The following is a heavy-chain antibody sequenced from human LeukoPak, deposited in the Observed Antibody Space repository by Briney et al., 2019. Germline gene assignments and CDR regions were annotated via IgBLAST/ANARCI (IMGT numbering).Heavy chain of an antibody. V-gene: IGHV4-31*03. J-gene: IGHJ4*02. CDR1: GGSISSGGYY. CDR3: ARRTAAEAFDY. D-gene: IGHD1-1*01. CDR2: IYYGGST. Sequence: PSQTLSLTCTVSGGSISSGGYYWSWIRQHPGKGLEWIGYIYYGGSTYYNPSLKSRVTILVDTSKNQFSLKLSSVTAADTAVYYCARRTAAEAFDYWGQGTRVTVSS.